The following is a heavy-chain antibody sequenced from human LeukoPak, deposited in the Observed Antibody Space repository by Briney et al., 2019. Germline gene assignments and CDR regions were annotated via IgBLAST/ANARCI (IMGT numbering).Heavy chain of an antibody. CDR1: GGSISSYY. CDR3: ARGLFTMVRGAYYYYYGMDV. D-gene: IGHD3-10*01. Sequence: SETLSLTCTVSGGSISSYYWSWIRQPPGKGLEWIGYIYYSGSTNYNPSLKSRVTISVDTSKNQFSLKLSSVTAADTAVYYCARGLFTMVRGAYYYYYGMDVWGQGTTVTVSS. J-gene: IGHJ6*02. V-gene: IGHV4-59*12. CDR2: IYYSGST.